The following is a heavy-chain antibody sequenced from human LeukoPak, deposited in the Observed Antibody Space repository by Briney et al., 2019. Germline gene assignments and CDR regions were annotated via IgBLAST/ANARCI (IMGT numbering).Heavy chain of an antibody. CDR2: ISVYNGNT. CDR3: ARVVSGSYYHLDY. Sequence: ASVKVSCKASGYTFTGYYMHWVRQASGQGLEWMGWISVYNGNTIYTQKLQGRVTMTTDTSTTTVYMELRSLRSDDTAMYYCARVVSGSYYHLDYWGQGTLVTVSS. CDR1: GYTFTGYY. J-gene: IGHJ4*02. V-gene: IGHV1-18*04. D-gene: IGHD1-26*01.